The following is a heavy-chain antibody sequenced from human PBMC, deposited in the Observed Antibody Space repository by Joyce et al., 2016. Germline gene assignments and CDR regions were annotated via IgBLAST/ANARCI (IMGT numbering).Heavy chain of an antibody. CDR2: ISYSGST. J-gene: IGHJ4*02. CDR3: ARTFPLTYCGGDCYSSYFDY. D-gene: IGHD2-21*02. V-gene: IGHV4-61*01. Sequence: QVQLQESGPGLVKPSETLSLTCSVSGASVCSDTYFWSWIRQPPGKGLEWIGYISYSGSTNYNPSLKSRLNISLDTSNNQFSLKLSSVTAADTALYYCARTFPLTYCGGDCYSSYFDYWGQGTLVTVSS. CDR1: GASVCSDTYF.